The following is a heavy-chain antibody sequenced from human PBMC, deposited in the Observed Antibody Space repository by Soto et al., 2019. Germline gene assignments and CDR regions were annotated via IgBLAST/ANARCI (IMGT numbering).Heavy chain of an antibody. V-gene: IGHV4-34*01. CDR2: MNHSGST. CDR1: SGSFSGYY. CDR3: ASDYGDYWAFDI. J-gene: IGHJ3*02. Sequence: SETLSLTCAVYSGSFSGYYWSWIRQPPGKGLEWIGEMNHSGSTKYNPSLKSRVTISLDTSKNQFSLRLSSVTAADTAVYYCASDYGDYWAFDIWGQGTMVTVSS. D-gene: IGHD4-17*01.